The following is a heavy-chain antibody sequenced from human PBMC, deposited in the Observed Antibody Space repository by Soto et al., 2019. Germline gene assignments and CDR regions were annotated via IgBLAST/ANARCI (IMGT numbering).Heavy chain of an antibody. CDR3: AKNYFDSESYFPPVYYGMDV. V-gene: IGHV3-30*18. CDR2: ISYDESNK. CDR1: GFTFSDYG. J-gene: IGHJ6*02. D-gene: IGHD3-10*01. Sequence: GGSLRLSCTASGFTFSDYGIHGVRQAPGKGLEWVAVISYDESNKYYADSVKGRFTISRDNSKNTLYLEMNSLRTEDTAVYYCAKNYFDSESYFPPVYYGMDVWGQGTTVTVSS.